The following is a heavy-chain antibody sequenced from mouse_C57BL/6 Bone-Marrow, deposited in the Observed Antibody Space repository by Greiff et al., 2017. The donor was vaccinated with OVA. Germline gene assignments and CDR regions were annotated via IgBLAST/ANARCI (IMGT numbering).Heavy chain of an antibody. Sequence: DVKLQESGPGLVKPSQSLSLTCSVTGYSITSGYYWNWIRQFPGNQLEWMGYISYDGSNNYNPSLKNRISITRDTSNNQFFLKLNSVTTEDTATYYCASGGVTTYFDVWGTGTTVTVSS. CDR2: ISYDGSN. V-gene: IGHV3-6*01. J-gene: IGHJ1*03. D-gene: IGHD2-2*01. CDR3: ASGGVTTYFDV. CDR1: GYSITSGYY.